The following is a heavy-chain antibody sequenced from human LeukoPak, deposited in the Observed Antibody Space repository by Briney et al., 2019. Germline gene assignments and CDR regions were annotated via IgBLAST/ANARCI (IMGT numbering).Heavy chain of an antibody. CDR3: AREEGGYIGKDAFDI. J-gene: IGHJ3*02. CDR2: IIPIFGTA. Sequence: SVKVSCKASGGTFIGYAISWVRQAPGQGLEWMGGIIPIFGTANYAQKFQGRVTITADESTSTAYMELSSLRSEDTAVYYCAREEGGYIGKDAFDIWGQGTMVTVSS. D-gene: IGHD5-12*01. CDR1: GGTFIGYA. V-gene: IGHV1-69*13.